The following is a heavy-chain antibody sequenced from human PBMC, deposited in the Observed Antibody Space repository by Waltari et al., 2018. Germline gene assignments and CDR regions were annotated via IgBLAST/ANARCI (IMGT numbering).Heavy chain of an antibody. CDR2: ISYDGSNK. Sequence: QVQLVESGGGVVQPGRSLRLSCAASGFTFSSYAMHWVRQAPGKGLEWVAVISYDGSNKYDADSVKGRFTISRDNSKNTLYLQMNSLRAEDTAVYYCARDILFREVTTSYWGQGTLVTVSS. CDR3: ARDILFREVTTSY. V-gene: IGHV3-30-3*01. D-gene: IGHD4-17*01. J-gene: IGHJ4*02. CDR1: GFTFSSYA.